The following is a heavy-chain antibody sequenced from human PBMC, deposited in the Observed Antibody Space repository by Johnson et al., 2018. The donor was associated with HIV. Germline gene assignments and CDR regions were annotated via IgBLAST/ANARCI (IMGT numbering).Heavy chain of an antibody. V-gene: IGHV3-NL1*01. J-gene: IGHJ3*02. Sequence: QVQLVESGGGVVQPGKSLTLSCVGSGLSFSNFGIHWVRQAPGKGPEWVAVIYSGGSTYYADSVKGRFTISRDNSKNTLYLQMNSLGAEDTAVYYCAILEVVAAAIHSPDAFDIWGQGTMVTVSS. CDR3: AILEVVAAAIHSPDAFDI. CDR1: GLSFSNFG. CDR2: IYSGGST. D-gene: IGHD2-2*01.